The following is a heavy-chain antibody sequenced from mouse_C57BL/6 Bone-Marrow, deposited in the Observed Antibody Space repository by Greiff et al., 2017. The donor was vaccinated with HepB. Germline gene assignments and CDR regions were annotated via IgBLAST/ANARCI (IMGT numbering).Heavy chain of an antibody. V-gene: IGHV1-26*01. CDR2: INPNNGGT. Sequence: EVQLQQSGPELVKPGASVKISCKASGYTFTDYYMNWVKQSHGKSLEWIGDINPNNGGTSYNQKFKGKATLTVDKSSSTAYMELRSLTSEDSAVYFCARGRYYGHYWGQGTTLTVSS. J-gene: IGHJ2*01. D-gene: IGHD1-2*01. CDR3: ARGRYYGHY. CDR1: GYTFTDYY.